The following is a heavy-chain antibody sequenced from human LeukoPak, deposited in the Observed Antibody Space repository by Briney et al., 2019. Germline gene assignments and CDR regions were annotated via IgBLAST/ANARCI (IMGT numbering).Heavy chain of an antibody. J-gene: IGHJ4*02. V-gene: IGHV3-11*01. CDR2: ISSSGSPT. CDR3: ARSSYGYGFDY. Sequence: GRSLRLSCAASGFTLSDYYMSWIRQAPGKGLEWVSYISSSGSPTYYADSVKGRFTISRDNAKNSLYLQLNSLRAEDTAVYYCARSSYGYGFDYWGQGTLVTVSS. D-gene: IGHD5-18*01. CDR1: GFTLSDYY.